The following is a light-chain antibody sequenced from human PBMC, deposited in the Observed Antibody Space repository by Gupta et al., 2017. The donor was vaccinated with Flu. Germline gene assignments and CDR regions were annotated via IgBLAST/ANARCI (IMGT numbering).Light chain of an antibody. Sequence: QAVVTQEPSLTVSPGGTITLTCGSSTGAVTDDHYPYWFQQKPGLAPSALMHNTIHPHPWTPARFSASLLGGKAALTLSGAQPEDEAEYDCLLQYDAARRVFGGGTKLTVL. CDR3: LLQYDAARRV. J-gene: IGLJ3*02. V-gene: IGLV7-46*01. CDR2: NTI. CDR1: TGAVTDDHY.